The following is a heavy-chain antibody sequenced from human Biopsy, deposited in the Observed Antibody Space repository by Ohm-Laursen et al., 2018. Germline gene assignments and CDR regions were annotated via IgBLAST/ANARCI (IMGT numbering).Heavy chain of an antibody. J-gene: IGHJ6*02. D-gene: IGHD5-12*01. CDR2: INQSGST. Sequence: GTLSLTCAVNGESSSGYFWNWIRQPPGKGLEWIGEINQSGSTKYNPSLKMRATLSADSSTSQFSLRLTSVTAADTAIYYCARGSGYFKLDVWGQGTTVTVSS. V-gene: IGHV4-34*01. CDR1: GESSSGYF. CDR3: ARGSGYFKLDV.